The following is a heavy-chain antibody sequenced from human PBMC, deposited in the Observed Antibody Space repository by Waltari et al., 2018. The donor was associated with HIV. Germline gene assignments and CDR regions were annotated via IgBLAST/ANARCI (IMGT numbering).Heavy chain of an antibody. CDR2: INIDGRTI. J-gene: IGHJ4*02. V-gene: IGHV3-74*01. Sequence: EVQMVKSGGGLIKQGGSLRGGCAASGVSVTNSWMHWVCQSPGKGLVWVSRINIDGRTIDYADSVKGRFTISRDSAKNTLSLPMNSLREEDTAVYYCSRDTFGEYDFWGQGALVTVSS. CDR1: GVSVTNSW. D-gene: IGHD3-3*01. CDR3: SRDTFGEYDF.